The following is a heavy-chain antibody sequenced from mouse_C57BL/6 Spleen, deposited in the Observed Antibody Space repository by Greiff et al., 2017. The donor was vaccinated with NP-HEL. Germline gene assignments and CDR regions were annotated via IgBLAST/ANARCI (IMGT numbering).Heavy chain of an antibody. CDR3: ARCTTVVARYFDV. CDR2: IYPGSGNT. CDR1: GYTFTDYY. V-gene: IGHV1-76*01. J-gene: IGHJ1*03. Sequence: QVQLQQPGAELVKPGASVKLSCKASGYTFTDYYINWVKQRPGQGLEWIARIYPGSGNTYYNEKFKGKATLTAEKSSSTAYMQLSSLTSEDSAVYFCARCTTVVARYFDVWGTGTTVTVSS. D-gene: IGHD1-1*01.